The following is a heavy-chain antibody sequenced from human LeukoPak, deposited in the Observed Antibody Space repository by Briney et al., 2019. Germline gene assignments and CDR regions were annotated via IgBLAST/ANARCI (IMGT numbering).Heavy chain of an antibody. CDR1: GYTFTSYG. Sequence: ASVKVSCKASGYTFTSYGISWVRQAPGQGLEWMGWISAYNGNTNYAQKLQGRVTMTTDTSTSTAYMELRSLRSDDTAVYYCARDCSSTSCYDNYYYYGMDVWGQGTTVTVS. D-gene: IGHD2-2*01. CDR2: ISAYNGNT. J-gene: IGHJ6*02. CDR3: ARDCSSTSCYDNYYYYGMDV. V-gene: IGHV1-18*01.